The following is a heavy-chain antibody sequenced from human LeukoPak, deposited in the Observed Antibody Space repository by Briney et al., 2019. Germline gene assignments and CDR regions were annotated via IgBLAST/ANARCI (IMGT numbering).Heavy chain of an antibody. J-gene: IGHJ4*02. Sequence: GGSLRLSCAASGFTFSSYSMNWVRQALGKGLEWVSSISSSSSYIYYADSVKGRFTISRDNTQNSLYLQMNSLRAEDTAIYYCVRDRGTYRPIDYWGQGTLVTVSS. D-gene: IGHD1-26*01. CDR1: GFTFSSYS. CDR2: ISSSSSYI. CDR3: VRDRGTYRPIDY. V-gene: IGHV3-21*04.